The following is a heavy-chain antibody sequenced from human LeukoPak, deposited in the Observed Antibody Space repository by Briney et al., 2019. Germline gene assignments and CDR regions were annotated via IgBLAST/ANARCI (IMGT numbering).Heavy chain of an antibody. D-gene: IGHD6-13*01. Sequence: GGSLRLSCSASGFTFSSYAMHWVRQAPGKGLEYVSAISSNGGSTYYADSVKGRFTISRDNSKNTLYLQMSSLRAEVTAVYYCVKDPLHSSSWYAGWDYFDYWGQGTLVTVSS. V-gene: IGHV3-64D*06. CDR2: ISSNGGST. J-gene: IGHJ4*02. CDR1: GFTFSSYA. CDR3: VKDPLHSSSWYAGWDYFDY.